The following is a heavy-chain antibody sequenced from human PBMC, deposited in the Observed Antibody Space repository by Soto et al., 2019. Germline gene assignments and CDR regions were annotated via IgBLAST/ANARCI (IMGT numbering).Heavy chain of an antibody. CDR2: INPNSGGT. Sequence: ASVKVSCKASGYTFTGYYMHWVRQAPGQGLEWMGWINPNSGGTNYAQKFQGWVTMARDTSISTAYMELSRLRSDDTAVYYCARVYYDILTGYYYDYWGQGTLVTVSS. CDR1: GYTFTGYY. J-gene: IGHJ4*02. D-gene: IGHD3-9*01. V-gene: IGHV1-2*04. CDR3: ARVYYDILTGYYYDY.